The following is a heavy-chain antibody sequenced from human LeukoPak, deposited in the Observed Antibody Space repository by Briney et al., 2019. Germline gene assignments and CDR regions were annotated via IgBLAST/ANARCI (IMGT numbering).Heavy chain of an antibody. Sequence: GGSLRLSCAASGFTFSSYSMNWVRQAPGKGLEWVSYISSSSSTIYYADSVKGRFTISRDNAKNSLYLQMNSLRAEDTAVYYCARDPPKSGSWYVYYYYGMAVWGKGTTVTVS. CDR2: ISSSSSTI. J-gene: IGHJ6*04. CDR1: GFTFSSYS. V-gene: IGHV3-48*04. CDR3: ARDPPKSGSWYVYYYYGMAV. D-gene: IGHD6-13*01.